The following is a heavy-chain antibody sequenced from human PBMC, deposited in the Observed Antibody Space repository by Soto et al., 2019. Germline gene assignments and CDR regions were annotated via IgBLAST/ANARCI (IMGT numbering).Heavy chain of an antibody. CDR3: ARDNGGDYYDSSGYYFDY. CDR2: IIPIFGTA. V-gene: IGHV1-69*06. J-gene: IGHJ4*02. D-gene: IGHD3-22*01. CDR1: GGTFSSYA. Sequence: QAQLVQSGAEVKKPGSSVKVSCKASGGTFSSYAISWVRQAPGQGLEWMGGIIPIFGTASYAQKFQGRGTITADKSTSTAYMELSSLRSEDTAVYYCARDNGGDYYDSSGYYFDYWGQGTLVTVSS.